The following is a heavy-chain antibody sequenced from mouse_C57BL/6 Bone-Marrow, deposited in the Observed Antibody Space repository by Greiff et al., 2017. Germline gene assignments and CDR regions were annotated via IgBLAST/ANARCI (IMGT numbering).Heavy chain of an antibody. CDR2: ISDGGSYT. CDR3: ARDWRITTVALYWYFDG. V-gene: IGHV5-4*01. J-gene: IGHJ1*03. CDR1: GFTFSSYA. D-gene: IGHD1-1*01. Sequence: EVKLVESGGGLVKPGGSLKLSCAASGFTFSSYAMSWVRQTPEKRLEWVATISDGGSYTYYPDNVKGRFTISRDTAKNNLYLQMSHLKSEDTAMYYCARDWRITTVALYWYFDGWGTGTTVTVSS.